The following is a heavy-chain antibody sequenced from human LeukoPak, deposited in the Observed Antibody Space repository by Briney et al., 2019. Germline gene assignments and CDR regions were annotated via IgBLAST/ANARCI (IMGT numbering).Heavy chain of an antibody. Sequence: ASVKVSCKASGYTFTGYYMHWVRQAPGQGLEWMGWINPNSGGTNYAQKLQGRVTMTTDTSTSTAYMELRSLRSDDTAMYYCAKDRWRDGSSSFDNWGQGTLVTVSS. J-gene: IGHJ4*02. V-gene: IGHV1-2*02. CDR2: INPNSGGT. CDR1: GYTFTGYY. D-gene: IGHD6-6*01. CDR3: AKDRWRDGSSSFDN.